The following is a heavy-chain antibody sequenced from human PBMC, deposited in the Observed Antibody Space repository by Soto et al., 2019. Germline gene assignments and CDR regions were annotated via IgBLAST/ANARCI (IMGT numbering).Heavy chain of an antibody. Sequence: EVQLLESGGGLVQPGGSLRLSCAASGFTFSSYAMSWVRQAPGKGLEWVSAISGSGGSTYYADSVKGRFTISRDNSKNTLYLQMNSVRAEDTAVYYCAKSRGIAAAGDHYYYYYGMDVWGQGTTVTVSS. V-gene: IGHV3-23*01. D-gene: IGHD6-13*01. J-gene: IGHJ6*02. CDR1: GFTFSSYA. CDR2: ISGSGGST. CDR3: AKSRGIAAAGDHYYYYYGMDV.